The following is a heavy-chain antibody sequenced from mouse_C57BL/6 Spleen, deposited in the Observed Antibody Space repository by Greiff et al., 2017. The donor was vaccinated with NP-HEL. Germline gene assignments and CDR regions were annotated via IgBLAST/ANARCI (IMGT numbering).Heavy chain of an antibody. CDR2: IDPSDSYT. CDR3: ARNYYGSSYGRAMDY. D-gene: IGHD1-1*01. Sequence: QVQLQQPGAELVMPGASVKLSCKASGYTFTSYWMHWVKQRPGQGLEWIGEIDPSDSYTNYNQKFKGKSTLTVDKSSSTAYMQLSSLTSEDSAVYYGARNYYGSSYGRAMDYWGQGTSVTVSS. CDR1: GYTFTSYW. V-gene: IGHV1-69*01. J-gene: IGHJ4*01.